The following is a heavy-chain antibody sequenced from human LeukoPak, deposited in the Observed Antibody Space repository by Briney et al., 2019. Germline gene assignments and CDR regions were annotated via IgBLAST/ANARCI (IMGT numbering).Heavy chain of an antibody. CDR3: AKDGGTHFDH. CDR1: GFTFSTYE. Sequence: PGGSLRLSCAASGFTFSTYEMNWVRQAPGKGLEWVSYISSSGNTIYYADSVKGRFTVSRDNAQNSLTLHMNTLRADDTAVYYCAKDGGTHFDHWGQGTLVTVSS. J-gene: IGHJ4*02. D-gene: IGHD1-26*01. CDR2: ISSSGNTI. V-gene: IGHV3-48*03.